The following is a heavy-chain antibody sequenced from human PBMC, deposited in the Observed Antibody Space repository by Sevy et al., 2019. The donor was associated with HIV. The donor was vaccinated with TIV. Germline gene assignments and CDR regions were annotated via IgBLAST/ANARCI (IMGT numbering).Heavy chain of an antibody. J-gene: IGHJ4*02. D-gene: IGHD6-13*01. Sequence: GGSLRLSCAASGFTFGSHGMHWVRQAPGKGLEWVAVISSPGSLESYGGSVKGRFTISRDDSKSTLYLQMNSLRPEDTAVYYCARDSGYSINWYHAYWGQGALVTVSS. V-gene: IGHV3-30*03. CDR2: ISSPGSLE. CDR3: ARDSGYSINWYHAY. CDR1: GFTFGSHG.